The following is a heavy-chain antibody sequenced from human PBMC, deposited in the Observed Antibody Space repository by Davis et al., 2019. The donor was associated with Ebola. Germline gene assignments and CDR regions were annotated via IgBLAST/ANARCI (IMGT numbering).Heavy chain of an antibody. Sequence: PSETLSLTCTVSGGSISSYYWSWIRQPPGKGLEWIGEINHSGSTNYNPSLKSRVTISVDTSKNQFSLKLSSVTAADTAVYYCASDHVDTATNWGQGTLVTVSS. V-gene: IGHV4-34*01. D-gene: IGHD5-18*01. J-gene: IGHJ4*02. CDR3: ASDHVDTATN. CDR2: INHSGST. CDR1: GGSISSYY.